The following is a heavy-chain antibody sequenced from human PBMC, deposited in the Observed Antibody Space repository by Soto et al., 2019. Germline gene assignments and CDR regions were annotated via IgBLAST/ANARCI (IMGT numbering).Heavy chain of an antibody. V-gene: IGHV3-9*01. CDR3: LKVAPGGSIDD. D-gene: IGHD3-10*01. CDR1: GFRFEQYV. Sequence: VQVVASGGCLVQPGRSLRLSCAVSGFRFEQYVMHWVRQAPGKGLECVSTVSPTGDTVSYSDSVEGRFTVSRDNAKKTLYLPMNSLIEDDTAFSYWLKVAPGGSIDDCGQGTLVTVSS. J-gene: IGHJ4*01. CDR2: VSPTGDTV.